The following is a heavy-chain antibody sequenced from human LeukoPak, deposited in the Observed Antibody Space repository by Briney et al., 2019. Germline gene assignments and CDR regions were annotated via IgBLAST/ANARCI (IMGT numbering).Heavy chain of an antibody. CDR1: GFTFNSYA. Sequence: GGSLRRYCAASGFTFNSYAMRRVGQAPGKGREWVSAISGGGGSTYYADSVKGRFTISRDNSKNTLYLQMNSLTAEHTAVYYCAKGLVGAKYYWGQGPLVTVSS. J-gene: IGHJ4*02. D-gene: IGHD1-26*01. CDR2: ISGGGGST. V-gene: IGHV3-23*01. CDR3: AKGLVGAKYY.